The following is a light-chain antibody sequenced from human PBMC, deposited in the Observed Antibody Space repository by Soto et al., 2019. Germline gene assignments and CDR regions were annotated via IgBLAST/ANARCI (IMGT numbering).Light chain of an antibody. CDR3: QQLHSTSSYT. Sequence: DIQMTQSPSSLSASVGDRVTITCRASRNIRNYLNWYQQRPGKTPNLLVYAASNLRSGVPSRFSGSGSGTDFTLTISSLQPEDFATYYCQQLHSTSSYTFGQGTRVDIK. CDR2: AAS. V-gene: IGKV1-39*01. J-gene: IGKJ2*01. CDR1: RNIRNY.